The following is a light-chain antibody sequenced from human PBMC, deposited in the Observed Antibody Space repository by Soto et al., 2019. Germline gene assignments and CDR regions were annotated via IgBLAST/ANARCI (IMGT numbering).Light chain of an antibody. CDR3: SSFAGSHVA. Sequence: QSALTQPRSVSGSPGQSVTISCTGTSADVGGYDFVSWYQQLPGKAPKLMIYDVTKRPSGVPDRFSGSKSGNTASLTISGLQAYDEADYYCSSFAGSHVAFGGGTKLTVL. CDR1: SADVGGYDF. V-gene: IGLV2-11*01. CDR2: DVT. J-gene: IGLJ2*01.